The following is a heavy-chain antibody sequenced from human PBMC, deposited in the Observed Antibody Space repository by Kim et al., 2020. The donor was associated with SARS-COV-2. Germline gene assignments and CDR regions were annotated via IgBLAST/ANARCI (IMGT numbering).Heavy chain of an antibody. V-gene: IGHV1-24*01. Sequence: FQGRVTMTEDTSTDTAYMELSSLRSEDTAVYYCATALGYYGLYYYGMDVWGQGTTVTVSS. J-gene: IGHJ6*02. D-gene: IGHD3-10*01. CDR3: ATALGYYGLYYYGMDV.